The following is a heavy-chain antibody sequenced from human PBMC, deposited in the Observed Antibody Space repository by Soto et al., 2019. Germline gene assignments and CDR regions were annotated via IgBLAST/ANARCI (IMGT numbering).Heavy chain of an antibody. CDR1: GFTFSSYG. V-gene: IGHV3-30*18. CDR3: AKDSKYKLLYATLDY. CDR2: ISYDGSNK. D-gene: IGHD2-2*02. Sequence: GSLRLSCAASGFTFSSYGMHWVRQAPGKGLEWVAVISYDGSNKYYADSVKGRFTISRDNSKNTLYLQMNSLRAEDTAVYYCAKDSKYKLLYATLDYWGQGTLVTVSS. J-gene: IGHJ4*02.